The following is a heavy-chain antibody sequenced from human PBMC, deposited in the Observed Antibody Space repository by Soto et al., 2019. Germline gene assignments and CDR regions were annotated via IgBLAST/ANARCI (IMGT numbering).Heavy chain of an antibody. Sequence: EVQLLESGGGLVQTGGSLRLSCVASGFTFSSYAMSWVRQAPGKGPEWVSSISSSGGSTYYADSVTGRFTISRAYSKNTLYLQMDSLRDDDTAVYYCAKGLYDYDYGFDSWGQGTLVTVSS. J-gene: IGHJ4*02. CDR3: AKGLYDYDYGFDS. V-gene: IGHV3-23*01. CDR2: ISSSGGST. CDR1: GFTFSSYA. D-gene: IGHD3-16*01.